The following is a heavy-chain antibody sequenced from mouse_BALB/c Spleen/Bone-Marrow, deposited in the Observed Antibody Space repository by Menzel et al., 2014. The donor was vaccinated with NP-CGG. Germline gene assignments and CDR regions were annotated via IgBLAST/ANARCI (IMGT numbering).Heavy chain of an antibody. V-gene: IGHV14-3*02. D-gene: IGHD1-1*01. CDR1: GFNIKDTY. Sequence: VQLQRSGAELVKPGASVKLSCTASGFNIKDTYMHWVKQRPEQGLEWIGRIDPANGNTKYDPKFQGKATITADTSSNTAYLQLSSLTSEDTAVYYCAPYYYGSSSFAYWGQGALVTVSA. CDR3: APYYYGSSSFAY. J-gene: IGHJ3*01. CDR2: IDPANGNT.